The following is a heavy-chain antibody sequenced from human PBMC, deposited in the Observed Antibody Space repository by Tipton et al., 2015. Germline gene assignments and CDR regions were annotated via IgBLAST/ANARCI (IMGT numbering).Heavy chain of an antibody. CDR2: IYYRGDT. D-gene: IGHD2-2*01. Sequence: TLSLTCTVSGGSISNDNYYWSWIRQPPGKGLEWIGHIYYRGDTKNNPSLKSRGTISVDTSKNQFFLQLTSVTAADAAVYYCARRVTSWPAGYCYGVDIWGQGTTVTVSS. V-gene: IGHV4-61*01. CDR1: GGSISNDNYY. J-gene: IGHJ6*02. CDR3: ARRVTSWPAGYCYGVDI.